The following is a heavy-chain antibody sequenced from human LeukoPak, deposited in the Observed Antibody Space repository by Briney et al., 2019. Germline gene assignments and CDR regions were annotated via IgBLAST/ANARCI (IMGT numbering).Heavy chain of an antibody. V-gene: IGHV3-23*01. J-gene: IGHJ4*02. D-gene: IGHD2-2*01. CDR3: AKGGSTAWTAVDY. CDR2: ISASGGST. Sequence: SGGSLRLSCAASGFTFSSSAMSWVRQVPGKGLEWVSGISASGGSTYYADSVRGRFTISRDNSKNTLYVQMNSLRDEDTAVYYCAKGGSTAWTAVDYWGQGTLVTVSS. CDR1: GFTFSSSA.